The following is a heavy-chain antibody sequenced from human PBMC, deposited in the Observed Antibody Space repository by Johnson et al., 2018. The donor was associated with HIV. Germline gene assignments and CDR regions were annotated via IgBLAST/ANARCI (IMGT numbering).Heavy chain of an antibody. CDR1: GFTFSSYD. Sequence: VQLVESGGGVVQPGRSLRLSCAASGFTFSSYDMHWVRQATGKGLEWVSAIGTAGDTYYPGSVKGRFTISRENAKNSLYLQMNSLRAGDTAVYYCARGERFGGTQEAFDIWGQGTMVTVSP. V-gene: IGHV3-13*01. CDR2: IGTAGDT. CDR3: ARGERFGGTQEAFDI. J-gene: IGHJ3*02. D-gene: IGHD1-26*01.